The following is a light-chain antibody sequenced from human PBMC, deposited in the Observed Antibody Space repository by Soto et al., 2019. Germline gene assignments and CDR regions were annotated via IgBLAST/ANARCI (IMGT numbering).Light chain of an antibody. CDR2: GAS. CDR3: QQSGGSPRT. J-gene: IGKJ1*01. Sequence: EIVMTQSPATLSVSPGERATLSCRASQSVSSNLAWYQQKPGQAPRLLIYGASTRATGIPARFSGSGSGTEFTLTISSLQSEDFAVYYCQQSGGSPRTFGQGTKV. V-gene: IGKV3-15*01. CDR1: QSVSSN.